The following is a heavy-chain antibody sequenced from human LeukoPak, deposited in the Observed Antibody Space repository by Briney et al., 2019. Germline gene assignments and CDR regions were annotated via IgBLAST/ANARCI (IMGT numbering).Heavy chain of an antibody. D-gene: IGHD2-15*01. CDR3: ARDDVAILGRDY. J-gene: IGHJ4*02. CDR2: IYGDGGTT. Sequence: GGSLRLSCAASGFTFTNYALSWVRQAPGKGLDWVSSIYGDGGTTHYADSVKGRFTISRDNSKNILYLHMNSLRAEDTAVYYCARDDVAILGRDYWGQGTLVTVSS. V-gene: IGHV3-23*01. CDR1: GFTFTNYA.